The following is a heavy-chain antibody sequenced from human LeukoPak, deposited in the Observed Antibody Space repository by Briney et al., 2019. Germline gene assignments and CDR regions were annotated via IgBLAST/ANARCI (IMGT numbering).Heavy chain of an antibody. CDR3: AKDGTRGHCSSDSCYFGFDP. CDR2: ISGSGGST. D-gene: IGHD2-15*01. Sequence: PGGSLRLSCAASGFTFSSYAMSWVRQAPGKGLEWVSAISGSGGSTYYADSVKGRFTISRDNSKNTLYLQMNSLRAEDTAVYYCAKDGTRGHCSSDSCYFGFDPWGQGTLVTVSS. CDR1: GFTFSSYA. J-gene: IGHJ5*02. V-gene: IGHV3-23*01.